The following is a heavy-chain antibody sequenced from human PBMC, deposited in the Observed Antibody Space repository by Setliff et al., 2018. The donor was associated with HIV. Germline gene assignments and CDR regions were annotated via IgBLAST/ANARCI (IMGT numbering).Heavy chain of an antibody. CDR1: GFTFSSYA. CDR3: ARGMLVVVISTPDY. CDR2: ISYDGSNK. Sequence: GGSLRLSCAASGFTFSSYAMHWVRQAPGKGLEWVAVISYDGSNKYYADSVKGRFTISRDKSKNTLYLEMNSLSAEDTAVHYCARGMLVVVISTPDYWGQGTLVTVSS. V-gene: IGHV3-30*04. D-gene: IGHD3-22*01. J-gene: IGHJ4*02.